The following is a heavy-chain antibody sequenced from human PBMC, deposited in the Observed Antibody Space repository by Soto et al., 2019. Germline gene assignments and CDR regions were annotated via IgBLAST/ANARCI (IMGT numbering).Heavy chain of an antibody. CDR2: INYSGNT. D-gene: IGHD2-15*01. CDR1: GGSMTTYY. J-gene: IGHJ5*02. V-gene: IGHV4-59*01. Sequence: HVQLQESGPGLVKPSETLSLTCTVSGGSMTTYYWGWIRQPPGKGLEWIGYINYSGNTKYNSSLKSRVTISVDTYKNQFSLKLTSVPAADTAVYYCARSYCRDVVRCNWFDPWGQGTLVTVSS. CDR3: ARSYCRDVVRCNWFDP.